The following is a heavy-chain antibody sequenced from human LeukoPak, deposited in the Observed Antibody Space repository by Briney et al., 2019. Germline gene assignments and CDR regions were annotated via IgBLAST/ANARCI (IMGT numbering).Heavy chain of an antibody. V-gene: IGHV3-20*04. D-gene: IGHD5-24*01. Sequence: GGSQTLSRAPSGYTRAEYGSRCGRHAPEERLEWVSGINWNGGSTGYADSVKGRFTISRDNAKNSLYLQMISLRAEDTALYYCARTAGRDGYNGYDYWGQGTLVTVSS. CDR3: ARTAGRDGYNGYDY. J-gene: IGHJ4*02. CDR1: GYTRAEYG. CDR2: INWNGGST.